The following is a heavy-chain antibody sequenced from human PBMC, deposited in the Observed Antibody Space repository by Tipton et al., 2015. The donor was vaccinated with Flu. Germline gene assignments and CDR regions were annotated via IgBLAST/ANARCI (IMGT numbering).Heavy chain of an antibody. D-gene: IGHD4-17*01. CDR1: GFTFSSYA. J-gene: IGHJ2*01. Sequence: SLRLSCAASGFTFSSYAMHWVRQAPGKGLEWVSAISGSGGSTYYADSVKGRFTISRDNSKNTLYLQMNSLRAEDTAVYYCAKMTTVITGYFDLWGRGTLVTVSS. CDR3: AKMTTVITGYFDL. V-gene: IGHV3-23*01. CDR2: ISGSGGST.